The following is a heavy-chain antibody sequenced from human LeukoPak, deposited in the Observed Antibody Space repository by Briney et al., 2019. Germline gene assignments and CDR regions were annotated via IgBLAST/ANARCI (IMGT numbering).Heavy chain of an antibody. CDR1: GFTFSSYG. J-gene: IGHJ4*02. V-gene: IGHV3-30*02. CDR3: AKDYGHCSSTSCYGRGIDY. Sequence: GGALRLSCAASGFTFSSYGMHWVRQAPGKGLEGVGVIRYDGSNKYYADSVKGRFTISRDNSKNTLYLQMNSLRAEDTAVYYCAKDYGHCSSTSCYGRGIDYWGQGTLVTVSS. D-gene: IGHD2-2*01. CDR2: IRYDGSNK.